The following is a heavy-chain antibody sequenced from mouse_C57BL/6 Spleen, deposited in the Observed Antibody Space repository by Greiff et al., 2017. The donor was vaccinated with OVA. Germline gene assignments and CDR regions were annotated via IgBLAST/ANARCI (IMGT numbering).Heavy chain of an antibody. CDR1: GYTFTDYY. V-gene: IGHV1-26*01. CDR3: ARVELDY. Sequence: EVQLQQSGPELVKPGASVKISCKASGYTFTDYYMNWVKQSHGKSLEWIGDINPNNGGTSYNQKFKGKATLTVDKSSSTAYMELRSLTSEDSAVYYCARVELDYWGQGTTLTVSS. J-gene: IGHJ2*01. CDR2: INPNNGGT.